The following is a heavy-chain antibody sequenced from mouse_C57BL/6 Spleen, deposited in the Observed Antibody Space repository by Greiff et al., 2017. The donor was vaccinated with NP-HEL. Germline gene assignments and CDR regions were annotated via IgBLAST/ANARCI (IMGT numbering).Heavy chain of an antibody. J-gene: IGHJ2*01. D-gene: IGHD2-2*01. Sequence: DVMLVESGGGLVKPGGSLKLSCAASGFTFSDYGMHWVRQAPEKGLEWVAYISSGSSTIYYADTVKGRFTISRDNAKTTLFLQLTSLRSEDTAMYYCAAYGYDQYYVDYWGQGTTLTVSS. CDR2: ISSGSSTI. CDR3: AAYGYDQYYVDY. V-gene: IGHV5-17*01. CDR1: GFTFSDYG.